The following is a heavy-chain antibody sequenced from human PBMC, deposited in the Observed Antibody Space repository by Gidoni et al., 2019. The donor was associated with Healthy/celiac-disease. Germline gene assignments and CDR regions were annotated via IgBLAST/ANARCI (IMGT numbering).Heavy chain of an antibody. V-gene: IGHV4-4*07. CDR1: GGSISSYY. Sequence: QVQLQESGPGLVKPSETLSLTCTVSGGSISSYYWSWIRQPAGKGLEWIGRIYTSGSTNYNPSLKSRVTMSVDTSKNQFSLKLSSVTAADTAVYYCARETDLVGATTYGMDVWGQGTTVTVSS. J-gene: IGHJ6*02. CDR3: ARETDLVGATTYGMDV. CDR2: IYTSGST. D-gene: IGHD1-26*01.